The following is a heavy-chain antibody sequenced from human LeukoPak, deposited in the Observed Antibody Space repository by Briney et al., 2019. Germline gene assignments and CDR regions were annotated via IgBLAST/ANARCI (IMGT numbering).Heavy chain of an antibody. J-gene: IGHJ4*02. CDR2: ISGSGGST. Sequence: PSETLSLTCTVSGGSISSYYWSWVRQAPGKGLEWVSAISGSGGSTSYADSVKGRFTISRDNSKNTLYLQMNSLRAEDTAVYYCAKSKGATGCFDYWGQGTLVTVSS. D-gene: IGHD1-26*01. V-gene: IGHV3-23*01. CDR1: GGSISSYY. CDR3: AKSKGATGCFDY.